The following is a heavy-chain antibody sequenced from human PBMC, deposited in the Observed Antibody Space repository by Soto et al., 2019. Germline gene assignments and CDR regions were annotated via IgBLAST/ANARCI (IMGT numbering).Heavy chain of an antibody. CDR2: INPKSGIT. V-gene: IGHV1-2*04. Sequence: QVQLVQSGAEVKKPGASVKVSCKASGYTFTGNYIHWVRQAPGQGLEWMGWINPKSGITSYAQKFQGWVTMTRDTSPRTAYMELSRLRSDDTAVYYCARFETAFDYWGQGTLVTVSS. CDR1: GYTFTGNY. D-gene: IGHD3-9*01. J-gene: IGHJ4*02. CDR3: ARFETAFDY.